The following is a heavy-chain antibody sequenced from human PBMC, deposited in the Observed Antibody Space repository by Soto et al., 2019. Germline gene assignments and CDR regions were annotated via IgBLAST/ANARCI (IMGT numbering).Heavy chain of an antibody. V-gene: IGHV1-2*04. CDR3: ARGIAAAALYYYYGMDV. Sequence: ASVKVSCKASGYTFTGYYMHWVRQAPGQGLEWMGWINPNSGGTNYAQKFQGWVTMTRDTSISTAYMELSRLRSDDTAVYYCARGIAAAALYYYYGMDVWGQGTTVTVSS. CDR1: GYTFTGYY. D-gene: IGHD6-13*01. CDR2: INPNSGGT. J-gene: IGHJ6*02.